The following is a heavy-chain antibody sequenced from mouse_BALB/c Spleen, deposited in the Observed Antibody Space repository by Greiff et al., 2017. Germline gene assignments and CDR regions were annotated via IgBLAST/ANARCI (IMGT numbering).Heavy chain of an antibody. Sequence: VQLQQSGPGLVKPSQSLSLTCTVTGYSITSDYAWNWIRQFPGNKLEWMGYISYSGSTSYNPSLKSRISITRDTSKNQFFLQLNSVTTEDTATYYCARSANWDDAMDDWGQGTSVTVSS. CDR2: ISYSGST. J-gene: IGHJ4*01. V-gene: IGHV3-2*02. CDR1: GYSITSDYA. CDR3: ARSANWDDAMDD. D-gene: IGHD4-1*01.